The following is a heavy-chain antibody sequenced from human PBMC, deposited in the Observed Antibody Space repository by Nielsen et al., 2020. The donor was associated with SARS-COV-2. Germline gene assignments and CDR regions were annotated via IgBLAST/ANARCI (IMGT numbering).Heavy chain of an antibody. D-gene: IGHD3-22*01. J-gene: IGHJ4*02. CDR1: GFTFSSYA. V-gene: IGHV3-23*01. Sequence: GESLKISCAASGFTFSSYAMSWVRQAPGKGLEWVSAISGSGGSTYYADSVKARFTISRDNSKNTLYLQMNSMRAEDTAVYYCAKDWRDDSSGYYHGYDYWGQGTLVTVSS. CDR2: ISGSGGST. CDR3: AKDWRDDSSGYYHGYDY.